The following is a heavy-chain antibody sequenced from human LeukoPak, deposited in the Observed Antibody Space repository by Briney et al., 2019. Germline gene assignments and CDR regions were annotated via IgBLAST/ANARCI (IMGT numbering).Heavy chain of an antibody. J-gene: IGHJ4*02. Sequence: PGGSLRLSCAASGFTFSSYAMSWVRQAPGKGLEWVSAISGSGGSTYYADSVKGRFTISRDNSKNTLYLQMDSLRAEDTAVYYCAKAPPLYSYGNRVDYWGQGTLVTVSS. CDR1: GFTFSSYA. CDR2: ISGSGGST. D-gene: IGHD5-18*01. V-gene: IGHV3-23*01. CDR3: AKAPPLYSYGNRVDY.